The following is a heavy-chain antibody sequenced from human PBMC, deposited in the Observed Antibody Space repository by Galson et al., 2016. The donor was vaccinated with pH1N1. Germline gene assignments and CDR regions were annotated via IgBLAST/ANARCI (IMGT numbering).Heavy chain of an antibody. D-gene: IGHD2-21*02. CDR1: GSIFIGHW. Sequence: QSGAEVKKPGESLKISRKGSGSIFIGHWIAWVRQKPGNGLEWMEIIYPGDSDPRYSPSFAGQVTISADKSSNTADLRWSSLKASDTAMYYCARLAHCSGDCYSMSPWGYFDFWGQETLVAVSS. V-gene: IGHV5-51*01. CDR2: IYPGDSDP. J-gene: IGHJ4*03. CDR3: ARLAHCSGDCYSMSPWGYFDF.